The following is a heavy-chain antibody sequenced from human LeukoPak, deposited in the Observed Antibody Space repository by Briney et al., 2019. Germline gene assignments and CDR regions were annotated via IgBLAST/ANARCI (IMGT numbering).Heavy chain of an antibody. CDR2: INAGNGDT. J-gene: IGHJ4*02. CDR3: ARGLWSAHRREYYFDS. CDR1: GYTFTNYA. D-gene: IGHD3-3*01. V-gene: IGHV1-3*01. Sequence: ASVKVSCKASGYTFTNYAVNWLRQAPGRRLEWMGWINAGNGDTKFSQNYQARVTITRDASASTAYMELSSLTSEDTAVYFCARGLWSAHRREYYFDSWGQGTPVTVSS.